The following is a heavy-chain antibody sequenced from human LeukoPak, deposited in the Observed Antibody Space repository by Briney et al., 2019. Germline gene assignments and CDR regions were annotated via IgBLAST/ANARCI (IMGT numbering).Heavy chain of an antibody. V-gene: IGHV4-39*07. CDR2: IYYSGST. CDR3: ARDRPQWMQLWHGGAFDI. Sequence: SETLSLTCTVSGGSISSSSYYWGWIRQPPGKGLEWIGSIYYSGSTYYNPSLKSRVTISVDTSKNQFSLKLSSVTAADTAVYYCARDRPQWMQLWHGGAFDIWGQGTMVTVSS. D-gene: IGHD5-18*01. CDR1: GGSISSSSYY. J-gene: IGHJ3*02.